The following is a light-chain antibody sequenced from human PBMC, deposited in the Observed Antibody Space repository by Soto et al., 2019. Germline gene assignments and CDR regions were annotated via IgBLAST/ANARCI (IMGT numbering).Light chain of an antibody. CDR2: DAS. V-gene: IGKV1-5*01. Sequence: DIPMTQSPSTLSASVGDRVTITCRASQSISSWLAWYQQKPGKAPKLLIYDASSLESGGPSRFRGSGSGTEFTLTIISLQTDDFATYYCQKYHSYSGTFGQGTKVEIK. CDR1: QSISSW. CDR3: QKYHSYSGT. J-gene: IGKJ1*01.